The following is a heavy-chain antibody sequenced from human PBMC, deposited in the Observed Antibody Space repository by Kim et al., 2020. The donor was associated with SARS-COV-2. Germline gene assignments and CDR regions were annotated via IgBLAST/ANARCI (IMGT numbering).Heavy chain of an antibody. CDR2: IYSGGST. Sequence: GGSLRLSCAASGFTDSSNYMSWVRLAPGKGLECVSVIYSGGSTYYADSVKGRFTISRDNSKNTPYLQMNSLRAEDTAVYYCARVVAAAGYYYYYGMDVWGQGTTVTVSS. CDR1: GFTDSSNY. V-gene: IGHV3-66*01. D-gene: IGHD6-13*01. CDR3: ARVVAAAGYYYYYGMDV. J-gene: IGHJ6*02.